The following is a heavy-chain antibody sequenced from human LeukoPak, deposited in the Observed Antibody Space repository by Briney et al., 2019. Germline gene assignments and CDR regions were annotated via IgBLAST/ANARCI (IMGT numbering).Heavy chain of an antibody. CDR1: GFTFSGFD. D-gene: IGHD1-1*01. J-gene: IGHJ6*03. V-gene: IGHV3-13*01. Sequence: GGSLRLSCAASGFTFSGFDMHWVRQPTGQGLEWVSTIGTASDTYYPGSVEGRFTLSRDNAKNSLYLQTNSLTAGDTAVYYCARGPPRGKYYYMDVWGKGTTVTVSS. CDR2: IGTASDT. CDR3: ARGPPRGKYYYMDV.